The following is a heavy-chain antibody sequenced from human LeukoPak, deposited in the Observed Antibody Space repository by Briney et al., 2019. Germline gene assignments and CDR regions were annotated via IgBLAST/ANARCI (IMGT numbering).Heavy chain of an antibody. D-gene: IGHD6-13*01. CDR3: AKEEISSSIPLITAFDI. CDR1: GFTFSSYG. Sequence: PGGSLRLSCAASGFTFSSYGMHWVRQAPGKGLEWVAFIRYDGSNKYYADSVKGRFTISRDNSKNTLYLQMNSLRAEDTAVYYCAKEEISSSIPLITAFDIWGQGTMVTVSS. CDR2: IRYDGSNK. J-gene: IGHJ3*02. V-gene: IGHV3-30*02.